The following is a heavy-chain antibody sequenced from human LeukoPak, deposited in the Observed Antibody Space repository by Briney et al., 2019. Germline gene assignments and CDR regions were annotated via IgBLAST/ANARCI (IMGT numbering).Heavy chain of an antibody. D-gene: IGHD1-1*01. CDR1: GFTFSSYA. CDR2: ISYDGSNK. Sequence: GGSLRLSCAASGFTFSSYAMHWVRQAPGKGLEWVAVISYDGSNKYYADSVKGRFAISRDNAKNTLYLQMNSLRVEDTAVYYCARDTTLGRTDYWGQGTLVTVSS. V-gene: IGHV3-30*09. J-gene: IGHJ4*02. CDR3: ARDTTLGRTDY.